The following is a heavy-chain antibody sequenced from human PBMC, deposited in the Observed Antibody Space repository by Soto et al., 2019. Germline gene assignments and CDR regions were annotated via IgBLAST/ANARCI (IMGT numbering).Heavy chain of an antibody. Sequence: PSETLSLTCTVSGGSISSYYWSWIRQPPGKGLEWIGSIHYSGTTSYNPSLKSRVTISVDTSKNQFSLKLSFVTAADTAVYFCAKIRVGEHYYYTLDVWGQGTAVTVSS. CDR3: AKIRVGEHYYYTLDV. D-gene: IGHD3-10*01. J-gene: IGHJ6*02. CDR2: IHYSGTT. V-gene: IGHV4-59*01. CDR1: GGSISSYY.